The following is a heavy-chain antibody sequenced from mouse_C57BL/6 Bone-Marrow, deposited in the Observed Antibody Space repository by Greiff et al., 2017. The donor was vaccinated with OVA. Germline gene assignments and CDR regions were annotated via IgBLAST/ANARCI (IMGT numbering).Heavy chain of an antibody. V-gene: IGHV7-3*01. CDR2: IRNKANGYTT. Sequence: EVTLVESGGGLVQPGGSLSLSCAASGFTFTDYYMSWVRQPPGKALEWLGFIRNKANGYTTEYSASVKGRFTISRDNSQSIIYLQRDALRAEDSATYYCARSYGNYFDYWGQGTTLTVSS. CDR1: GFTFTDYY. D-gene: IGHD2-1*01. J-gene: IGHJ2*01. CDR3: ARSYGNYFDY.